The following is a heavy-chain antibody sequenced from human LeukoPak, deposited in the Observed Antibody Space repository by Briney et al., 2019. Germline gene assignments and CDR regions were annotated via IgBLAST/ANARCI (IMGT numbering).Heavy chain of an antibody. CDR1: DSSINTYI. CDR3: AIGGYRACCGY. V-gene: IGHV4-4*07. D-gene: IGHD1-1*01. J-gene: IGHJ4*01. Sequence: SSATMSFTCSVSDSSINTYIWSWLRKPAGKGLEWIGSIDSGGTTSLNPSLKSRVTISHDKSMKPSSLQLSSVTAADTAVYYCAIGGYRACCGYWGHGTHVIVSS. CDR2: IDSGGTT.